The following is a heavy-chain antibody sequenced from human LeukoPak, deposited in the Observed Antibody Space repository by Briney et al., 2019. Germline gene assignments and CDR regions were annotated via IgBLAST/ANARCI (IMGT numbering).Heavy chain of an antibody. Sequence: PGGALRLSCTVSGFTLSAHRMSWVRQAPGKGLEWVANIYQGGSETHFVDSVKGRFTISRDNAKNSLYLHLSSLRAEDTGVYYCAREGTFGYHYFDYWGQGALVTVSS. CDR1: GFTLSAHR. J-gene: IGHJ4*02. CDR3: AREGTFGYHYFDY. V-gene: IGHV3-7*01. CDR2: IYQGGSET. D-gene: IGHD3-3*01.